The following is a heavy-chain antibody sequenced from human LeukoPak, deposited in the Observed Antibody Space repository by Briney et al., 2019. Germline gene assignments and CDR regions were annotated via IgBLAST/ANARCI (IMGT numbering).Heavy chain of an antibody. CDR2: ISSSSSYI. D-gene: IGHD1-26*01. CDR1: GFTFSSYS. J-gene: IGHJ4*02. V-gene: IGHV3-21*06. CDR3: ARGSEWELLSCDY. Sequence: GGSLRLSCAASGFTFSSYSMNWVRQAPGKGLEWVSSISSSSSYIYYADSVKGRFTISRDNATNSLYLQMNSLRAEDTAVYYCARGSEWELLSCDYWGQGTLVTVSS.